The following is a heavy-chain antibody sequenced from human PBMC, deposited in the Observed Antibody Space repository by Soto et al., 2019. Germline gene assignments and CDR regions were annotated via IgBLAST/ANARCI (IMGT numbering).Heavy chain of an antibody. CDR2: IYSSGAT. D-gene: IGHD3-22*01. J-gene: IGHJ6*02. CDR1: GGSISSGGYS. CDR3: ARLGGGHYYDSSGYYLVSGSGMDV. V-gene: IGHV4-30-4*07. Sequence: SETLSITCAVSGGSISSGGYSWSWIRQPPGKGLEWIGYIYSSGATYNDPSLKSRVTISVDTSKNQFSLKLSSVTAADTAVYYCARLGGGHYYDSSGYYLVSGSGMDVWGQGTTVTVSS.